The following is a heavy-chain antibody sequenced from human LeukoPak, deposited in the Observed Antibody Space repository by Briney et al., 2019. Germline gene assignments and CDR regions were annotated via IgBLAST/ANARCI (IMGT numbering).Heavy chain of an antibody. CDR3: ARQISRYCSGGSCYSGWEFYFDY. Sequence: PGVSLRLSCAASGFTFSSYEMNWVRPAPGKGLVWVSYISSSGSSIHYADSVKGRFTISRDNAKNSLYLQMNSLRAEDTAVYHCARQISRYCSGGSCYSGWEFYFDYWGQGTPVTVSS. CDR2: ISSSGSSI. V-gene: IGHV3-48*03. J-gene: IGHJ4*02. CDR1: GFTFSSYE. D-gene: IGHD2-15*01.